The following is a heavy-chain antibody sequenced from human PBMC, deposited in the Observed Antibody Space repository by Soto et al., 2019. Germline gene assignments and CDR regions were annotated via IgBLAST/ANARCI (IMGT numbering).Heavy chain of an antibody. CDR1: GASISTGSYY. V-gene: IGHV4-39*01. D-gene: IGHD3-10*01. Sequence: SETLSLTCTVSGASISTGSYYWSWIRQPPGRGLEWIGTLYYTGSTYYNPSLNSRVTISINTSKNQFSLRLSSMTAADTAVYYCAKLHCITSNCVPLDPWGQGTLVTVSS. CDR3: AKLHCITSNCVPLDP. CDR2: LYYTGST. J-gene: IGHJ5*02.